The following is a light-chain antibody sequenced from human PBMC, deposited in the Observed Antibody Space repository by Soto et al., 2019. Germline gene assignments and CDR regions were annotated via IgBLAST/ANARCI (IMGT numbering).Light chain of an antibody. Sequence: QSALTQPASVSGSPGQSITISCTGTSSDVGGYNYVSWYQQYPGKAPKLMIYDVSYRPSGVSNRFSGSKSGNTASLTISGLQAEDEADYYCSSHTSSSTYFFGTGTKVTVL. CDR3: SSHTSSSTYF. CDR1: SSDVGGYNY. V-gene: IGLV2-14*01. J-gene: IGLJ1*01. CDR2: DVS.